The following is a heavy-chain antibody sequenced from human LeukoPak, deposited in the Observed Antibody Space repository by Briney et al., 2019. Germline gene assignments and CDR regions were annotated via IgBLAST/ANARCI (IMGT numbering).Heavy chain of an antibody. J-gene: IGHJ4*02. Sequence: GGSLRLSCAASGFTFSSYSMNLVRQAPGKGLEWVSYISSSSSTIYYADSVKGRFTISRDNAKNSLYLQMNSLRAEDTAVYYCATKQLHNYWGQGTLVTVSS. CDR1: GFTFSSYS. CDR2: ISSSSSTI. V-gene: IGHV3-48*04. D-gene: IGHD6-13*01. CDR3: ATKQLHNY.